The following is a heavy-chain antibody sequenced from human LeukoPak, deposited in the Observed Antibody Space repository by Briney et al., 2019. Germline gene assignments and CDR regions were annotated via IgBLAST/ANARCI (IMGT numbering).Heavy chain of an antibody. J-gene: IGHJ4*02. D-gene: IGHD5-18*01. V-gene: IGHV1-18*01. CDR1: GYTFTSYA. CDR3: ARVQLGGTPDTTGDY. CDR2: ISAYNGNT. Sequence: ASVKVSCKASGYTFTSYAMNWVRQAPGQGLEWMGWISAYNGNTNYAQKLQGRVTMTTDTSTSTAYMELRSLRSDDTAVYYCARVQLGGTPDTTGDYWGQGTLVTVSS.